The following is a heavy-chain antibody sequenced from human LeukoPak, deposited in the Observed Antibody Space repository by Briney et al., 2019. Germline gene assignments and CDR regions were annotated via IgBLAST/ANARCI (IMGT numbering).Heavy chain of an antibody. V-gene: IGHV4-30-4*01. J-gene: IGHJ4*02. CDR2: IYYSGST. CDR1: GGSISSDKYY. D-gene: IGHD5-24*01. CDR3: ARANRDGYNSPGKVDY. Sequence: PSQTLSLTCTVSGGSISSDKYYWSWIRQPPGKGLEWIGYIYYSGSTYYNRSLRSRVSISVDTSKNQFSLKLSPVTAADTAVYYCARANRDGYNSPGKVDYWGQGALVTVSS.